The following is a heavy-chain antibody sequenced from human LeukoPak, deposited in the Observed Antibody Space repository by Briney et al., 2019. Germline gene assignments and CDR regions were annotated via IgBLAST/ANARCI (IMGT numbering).Heavy chain of an antibody. Sequence: EASVKVSCKASGYTFSDSYIHWVRQAHGQGLEWMGSMNPKSGGTKYAQKFQGRVSMTRDTSISSAYMELASLTSDDTAVYYCARAGGRSWFDPWGQGTLVTVSS. CDR2: MNPKSGGT. J-gene: IGHJ5*02. CDR1: GYTFSDSY. CDR3: ARAGGRSWFDP. V-gene: IGHV1-2*02. D-gene: IGHD1-26*01.